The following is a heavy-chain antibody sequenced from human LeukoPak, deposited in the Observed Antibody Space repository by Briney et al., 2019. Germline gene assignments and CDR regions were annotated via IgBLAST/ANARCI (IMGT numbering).Heavy chain of an antibody. CDR3: AKDLSFLYSSDWYP. CDR2: ISGSGGST. D-gene: IGHD6-19*01. J-gene: IGHJ5*02. Sequence: GGSLRLSCAASGFTFSDYYMSWVRQAPGKGLEWVSAISGSGGSTYYADSVKGRFTISRDNSKNTLYLQMNSLRAEDTAVYYCAKDLSFLYSSDWYPWGQGTLVTVSS. CDR1: GFTFSDYY. V-gene: IGHV3-23*01.